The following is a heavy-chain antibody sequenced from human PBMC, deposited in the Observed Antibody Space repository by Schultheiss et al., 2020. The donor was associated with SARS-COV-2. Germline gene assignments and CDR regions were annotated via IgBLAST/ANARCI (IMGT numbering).Heavy chain of an antibody. V-gene: IGHV1-69*05. CDR2: IIPIFGTA. CDR1: GGTFSSYA. Sequence: SVKVSCKASGGTFSSYAISWVRQAPGQGLEWMGGIIPIFGTANYAQKFQGRVTMTRDTSISTAYMELSRLRSDDTAVYYCARSENDFWSGFPRPYYFDYWGQGTLVTVSS. J-gene: IGHJ4*02. D-gene: IGHD3-3*01. CDR3: ARSENDFWSGFPRPYYFDY.